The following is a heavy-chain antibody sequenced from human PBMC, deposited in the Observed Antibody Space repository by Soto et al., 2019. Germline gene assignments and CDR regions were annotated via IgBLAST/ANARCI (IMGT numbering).Heavy chain of an antibody. CDR2: IYYSGST. CDR3: ARVESGDDVYYYYWVDV. Sequence: SETLSLTCTVSGGSISSYYWSWIRQPPWKGLEWIGYIYYSGSTNYNPSPKSRVTISVDTSKNQFSLKLSSVTAADTAVYYCARVESGDDVYYYYWVDVGGKGTAVTVST. J-gene: IGHJ6*04. D-gene: IGHD5-12*01. V-gene: IGHV4-59*01. CDR1: GGSISSYY.